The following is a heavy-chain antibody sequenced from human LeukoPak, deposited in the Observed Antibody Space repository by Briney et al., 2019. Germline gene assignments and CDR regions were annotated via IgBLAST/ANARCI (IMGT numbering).Heavy chain of an antibody. D-gene: IGHD3-10*01. Sequence: GGSLRLSCAASGFTFSSYWMSWVRQAPGKGLEWVANIKQDGSEKYYVDSVKGRFTISRDNAKNSLYLQMHSLRAEDTALYYCARGGSGSRYYYYHAMDVWGPGTTVTVSS. V-gene: IGHV3-7*03. J-gene: IGHJ6*02. CDR1: GFTFSSYW. CDR2: IKQDGSEK. CDR3: ARGGSGSRYYYYHAMDV.